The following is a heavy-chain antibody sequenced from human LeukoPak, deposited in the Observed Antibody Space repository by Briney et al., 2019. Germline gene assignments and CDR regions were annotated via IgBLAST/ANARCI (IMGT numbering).Heavy chain of an antibody. V-gene: IGHV1-8*01. D-gene: IGHD2-2*01. CDR3: ARGVAGYCSSTSCYPFDP. CDR2: MNPNSGNT. Sequence: ASVKVSCKASGYTFTSYDINWVRQATGQGLEWMGWMNPNSGNTGYAQKFQGRVTMTRNTSISTAYMELSSLRSEDTAVYYCARGVAGYCSSTSCYPFDPWGQGTLVTVSS. J-gene: IGHJ5*02. CDR1: GYTFTSYD.